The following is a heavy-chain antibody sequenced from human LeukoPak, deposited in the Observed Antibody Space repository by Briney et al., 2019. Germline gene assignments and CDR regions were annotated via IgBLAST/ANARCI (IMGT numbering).Heavy chain of an antibody. CDR1: GFTFSDYA. D-gene: IGHD2/OR15-2a*01. J-gene: IGHJ6*02. CDR2: ISGSGGST. V-gene: IGHV3-23*01. Sequence: TGGSLRLSCAASGFTFSDYAMTWVRQAPGKGLEWVSAISGSGGSTYYADSVKGRFTISRDNSKNTLYLQMNSLRAEDTAVYYCAKGLRYFPYGMDVWGQGTTVTVSS. CDR3: AKGLRYFPYGMDV.